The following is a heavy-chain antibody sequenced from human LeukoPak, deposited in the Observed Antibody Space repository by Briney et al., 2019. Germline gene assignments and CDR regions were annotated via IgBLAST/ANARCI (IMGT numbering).Heavy chain of an antibody. Sequence: SVKVSWKASGGTFSSYAISWVRQAPGQGLEWMGGIIPIFGTANYAQKFQGRVTITADESTSTAYMELSSLRSEDTAVYYCARGAATPTPFDYWGQGTLVTVSS. V-gene: IGHV1-69*01. CDR1: GGTFSSYA. CDR3: ARGAATPTPFDY. J-gene: IGHJ4*02. D-gene: IGHD2-15*01. CDR2: IIPIFGTA.